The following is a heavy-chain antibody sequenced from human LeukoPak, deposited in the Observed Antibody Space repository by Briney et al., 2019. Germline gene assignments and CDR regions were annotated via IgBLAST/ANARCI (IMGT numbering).Heavy chain of an antibody. CDR3: ASRWGYCSGGSCNSYSWFDP. V-gene: IGHV4-59*12. CDR1: GGSISSYY. D-gene: IGHD2-15*01. Sequence: ASETLSLTCTVSGGSISSYYWSWIRQPPGKGLEWIGYIYYSGSTYYNPSLKSRVTISVDTSKNQFSLKLSSVTAADAAVYYCASRWGYCSGGSCNSYSWFDPWGQGTLVTVSS. CDR2: IYYSGST. J-gene: IGHJ5*02.